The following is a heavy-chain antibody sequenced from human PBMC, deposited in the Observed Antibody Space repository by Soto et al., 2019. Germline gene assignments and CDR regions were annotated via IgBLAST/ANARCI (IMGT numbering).Heavy chain of an antibody. J-gene: IGHJ4*02. CDR2: IIPIFGTA. CDR3: AREGTLAKYSSSWYPLDY. V-gene: IGHV1-69*13. CDR1: GGTFSSYA. D-gene: IGHD6-13*01. Sequence: SVKVSCKASGGTFSSYAISWVRQAPGQGLEWMGGIIPIFGTANYAQKFQGRVTITADESTSTAYMELSSLRSEDTAVYYCAREGTLAKYSSSWYPLDYGGQGTLVTVSS.